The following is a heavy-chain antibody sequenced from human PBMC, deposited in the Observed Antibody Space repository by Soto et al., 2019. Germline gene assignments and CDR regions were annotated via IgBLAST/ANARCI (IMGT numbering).Heavy chain of an antibody. J-gene: IGHJ4*02. CDR3: AKDQSNSNPLYYFDF. CDR1: GFTFSIYA. CDR2: MSRTGDNT. V-gene: IGHV3-23*01. D-gene: IGHD3-22*01. Sequence: GGSLRLSCAASGFTFSIYAMTWVRQSPGKELEWVSSMSRTGDNTYYADSVKGRFTISRDNSKNTLYLQMNSLRAEDTAIYYCAKDQSNSNPLYYFDFWGPGTLVTVSS.